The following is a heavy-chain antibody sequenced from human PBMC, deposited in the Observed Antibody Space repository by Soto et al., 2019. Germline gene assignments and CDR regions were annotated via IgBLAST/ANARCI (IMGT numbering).Heavy chain of an antibody. D-gene: IGHD2-15*01. V-gene: IGHV4-30-4*01. CDR3: ARVGYCSGDNCYLAWFDP. Sequence: QVQLQESGPGPVKPSQTLSLSCSVSGGSISSGDYYWSWIRQPPGKGLEWIGYIYYTGSTYYKPSLKGRVTISVDTSKSQCSLNLSSVTAADTAVYYCARVGYCSGDNCYLAWFDPWGQGTLVTVSS. CDR2: IYYTGST. CDR1: GGSISSGDYY. J-gene: IGHJ5*02.